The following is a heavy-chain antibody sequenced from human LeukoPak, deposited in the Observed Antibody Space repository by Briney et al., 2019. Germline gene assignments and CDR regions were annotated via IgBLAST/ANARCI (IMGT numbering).Heavy chain of an antibody. CDR1: GFTVRSYD. V-gene: IGHV3-13*05. CDR2: ISTASNP. CDR3: ERKRGFEGFWYFDL. Sequence: GGSLRLSCAASGFTVRSYDMPWVRQVAGKGLEWVSAISTASNPHYAASVQGRFTIFRANAENSLYLQMNSLSAEDTAVYYCERKRGFEGFWYFDLWGRGTLVTVSS. J-gene: IGHJ2*01. D-gene: IGHD3-10*01.